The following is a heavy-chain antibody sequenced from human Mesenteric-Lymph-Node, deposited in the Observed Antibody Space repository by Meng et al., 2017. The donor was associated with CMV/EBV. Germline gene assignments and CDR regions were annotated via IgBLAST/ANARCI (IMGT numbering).Heavy chain of an antibody. CDR3: AHTREINWFDP. J-gene: IGHJ5*02. Sequence: CTFSGFSLSTSGVGVGWIRQPPGKALEWLALIYWDDDKRYNPSLKSRLTITKDTSKNQVVLTMTNMDPVDTATYYCAHTREINWFDPWGQGTLVTVSS. CDR2: IYWDDDK. V-gene: IGHV2-5*02. D-gene: IGHD1-26*01. CDR1: GFSLSTSGVG.